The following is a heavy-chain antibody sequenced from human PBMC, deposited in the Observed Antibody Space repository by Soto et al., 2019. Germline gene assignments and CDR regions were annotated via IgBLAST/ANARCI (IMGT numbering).Heavy chain of an antibody. CDR2: VHPYEGTT. CDR1: GFTFTSYP. V-gene: IGHV1-18*04. Sequence: AAAMVSCKTSGFTFTSYPFSWVRQPAGQGLEWLAWVHPYEGTTKVAHQFRDRLTVTTDTSAATVFMELTRLTSDDTAVYFCAREYYSTTTWIDYWGQGTLVTVSS. D-gene: IGHD2-15*01. CDR3: AREYYSTTTWIDY. J-gene: IGHJ4*02.